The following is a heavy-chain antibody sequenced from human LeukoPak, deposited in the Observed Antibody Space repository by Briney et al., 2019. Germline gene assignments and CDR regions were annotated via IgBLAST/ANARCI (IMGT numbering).Heavy chain of an antibody. CDR3: ARDVVATIPRFDY. CDR2: IKQDGSEK. D-gene: IGHD5-12*01. CDR1: GFIFSNYW. V-gene: IGHV3-7*01. J-gene: IGHJ4*02. Sequence: GGSLRLSCVGSGFIFSNYWMSWVRQAPGKGLEWVANIKQDGSEKHYVDSVKGRFTISRDNAKNSLYLQMNSLRAEDTAVYYCARDVVATIPRFDYWGQGTLVTVSS.